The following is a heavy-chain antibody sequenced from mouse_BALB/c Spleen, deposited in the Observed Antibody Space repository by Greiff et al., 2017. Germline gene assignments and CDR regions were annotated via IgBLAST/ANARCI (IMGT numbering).Heavy chain of an antibody. V-gene: IGHV3-2*02. J-gene: IGHJ2*01. CDR3: ARNYDYDR. CDR1: GYSITSDYA. D-gene: IGHD2-4*01. Sequence: VQLQQSGPGLVKPSQSLSLTCTVTGYSITSDYAWNWIRQFPGNKLEWMGYISYSGSTSYNPSLKSRISITRDTSKNQFFLQLNSVTTEDTATYYCARNYDYDRGGKGTTLTVSS. CDR2: ISYSGST.